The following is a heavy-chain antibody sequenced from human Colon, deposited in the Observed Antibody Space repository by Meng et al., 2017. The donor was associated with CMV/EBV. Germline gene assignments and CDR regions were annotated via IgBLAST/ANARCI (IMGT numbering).Heavy chain of an antibody. CDR2: INPNSGGT. D-gene: IGHD6-6*01. J-gene: IGHJ6*02. CDR1: GYTFTGYY. Sequence: ASVKVSCKASGYTFTGYYMHWVRQAPGQGLEWMGWINPNSGGTNYAQKFQGRVTMTTDTSTSTAYMELSSLSSDDTAFYYCATGAIAALSADSYYYGMDVWGQGTTVTVSS. V-gene: IGHV1-2*02. CDR3: ATGAIAALSADSYYYGMDV.